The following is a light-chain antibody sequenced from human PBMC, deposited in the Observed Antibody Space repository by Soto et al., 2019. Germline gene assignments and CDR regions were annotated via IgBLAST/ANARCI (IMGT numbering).Light chain of an antibody. V-gene: IGLV2-14*01. J-gene: IGLJ3*02. Sequence: QSALTQPASVSGSPGQSITISCTGTSSDVGYFNYVSWYQQHPGKAPKLMIYDVSNRPSGVSDRFSGSKSGNTASLTISGLQAEDEADYYCSSYTSSSTLWVFGGGTKVTVL. CDR2: DVS. CDR3: SSYTSSSTLWV. CDR1: SSDVGYFNY.